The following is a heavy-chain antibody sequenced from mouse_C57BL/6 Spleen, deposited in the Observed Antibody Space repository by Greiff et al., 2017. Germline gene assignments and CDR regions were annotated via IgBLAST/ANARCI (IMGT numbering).Heavy chain of an antibody. CDR1: GFSFNTYA. Sequence: EVQLVESGGGLVQPKGSLKLSCAASGFSFNTYAMNWVRQAPGKGLEWVARIRSKSNNYATYYADSVKDRFTISRDDSESMLYLQMNNLKTEDTAMYYCVRQGSSYGYAMDYWGQGTSVTVSS. J-gene: IGHJ4*01. CDR2: IRSKSNNYAT. CDR3: VRQGSSYGYAMDY. V-gene: IGHV10-1*01. D-gene: IGHD1-1*01.